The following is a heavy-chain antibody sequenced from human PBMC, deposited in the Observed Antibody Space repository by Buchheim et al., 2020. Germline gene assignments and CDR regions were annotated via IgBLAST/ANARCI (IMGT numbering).Heavy chain of an antibody. CDR1: GFTFSSYW. V-gene: IGHV3-7*01. Sequence: EVQLVESGGGLVQPGGSLRLSCAASGFTFSSYWMSWVRQAPGKGLEWVANIKQDGSEKYYVDSVKGRFTISRDNAKNSLYLQMNSLRAEDTAVYYCARDRDIRNIRVPYYYGSGSKGDYWGQGTL. J-gene: IGHJ4*02. CDR2: IKQDGSEK. CDR3: ARDRDIRNIRVPYYYGSGSKGDY. D-gene: IGHD3-10*01.